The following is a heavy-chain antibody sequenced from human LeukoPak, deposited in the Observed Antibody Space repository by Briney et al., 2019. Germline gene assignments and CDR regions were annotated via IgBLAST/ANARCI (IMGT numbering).Heavy chain of an antibody. J-gene: IGHJ3*02. D-gene: IGHD6-13*01. CDR1: GFTFSDYY. CDR2: ISSSGSTI. CDR3: ARAVYSSSWGAFDI. Sequence: GGSLRLSCAASGFTFSDYYMSWIRQAPGKGLEWVSYISSSGSTIYYADSVKGRFTISRDNAKNSLYLQMNSLRAEDTAVYYCARAVYSSSWGAFDIWGQGTMVTVSS. V-gene: IGHV3-11*01.